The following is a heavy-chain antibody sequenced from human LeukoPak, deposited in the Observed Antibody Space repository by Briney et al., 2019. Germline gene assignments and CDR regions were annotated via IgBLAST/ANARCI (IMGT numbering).Heavy chain of an antibody. D-gene: IGHD6-13*01. CDR1: GFSFSNCY. J-gene: IGHJ5*02. V-gene: IGHV1-46*01. CDR2: SNPSDGSR. Sequence: AVKVSRKSSGFSFSNCYMQWVEQPPGKEREGMVISNPSDGSRKFAQNSQGRINKTGDTSTDTVSTDLRSLSAEDTAVYYCATGRDAYSSGWYYYWFDPWGQGTLVTVSS. CDR3: ATGRDAYSSGWYYYWFDP.